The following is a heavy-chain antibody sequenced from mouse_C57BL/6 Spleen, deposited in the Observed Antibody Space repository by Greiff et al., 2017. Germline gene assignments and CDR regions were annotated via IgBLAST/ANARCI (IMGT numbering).Heavy chain of an antibody. D-gene: IGHD2-2*01. J-gene: IGHJ3*01. CDR3: ARFFSYGYDRGFAY. CDR2: IRNKANGYTT. CDR1: GFTFTDYY. V-gene: IGHV7-3*01. Sequence: EVKLMESGGGLVQPGGSLSLSCAASGFTFTDYYMSWVRQPPGKALEWLGFIRNKANGYTTEYSASVKGRFTISRDNSQSILYLQMNALRAEDSATYYCARFFSYGYDRGFAYWGQGTLVTVSA.